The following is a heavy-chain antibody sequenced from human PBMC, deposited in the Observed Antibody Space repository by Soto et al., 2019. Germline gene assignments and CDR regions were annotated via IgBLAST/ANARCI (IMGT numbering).Heavy chain of an antibody. CDR3: ARSSIITMVRGVKPDY. CDR2: IYYSGST. V-gene: IGHV4-31*03. Sequence: QVQLQESGPGLVKPSQTLSLTCTVSGGSISSGGYYWSWIRQHPGKGLEWIGYIYYSGSTYYNPSLKSRVTISVDTSKNQFSLKLSSVTAADTAVYYCARSSIITMVRGVKPDYWGQGTLVTVSS. J-gene: IGHJ4*02. D-gene: IGHD3-10*01. CDR1: GGSISSGGYY.